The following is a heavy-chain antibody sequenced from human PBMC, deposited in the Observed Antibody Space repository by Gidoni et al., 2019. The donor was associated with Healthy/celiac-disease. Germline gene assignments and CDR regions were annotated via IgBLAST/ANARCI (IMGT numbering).Heavy chain of an antibody. CDR1: GYTVTGYY. D-gene: IGHD3-22*01. Sequence: QVQLVQSGAEVKKPGASVTVCCKASGYTVTGYYMHWVRPAPGQGLEWMGRINPNSVGTNYAQKFQGRVTMTRDTSISTADMELSRLRSDDTAVYYCASSYDSSGYLVDYWGQGTLVTVSS. CDR3: ASSYDSSGYLVDY. CDR2: INPNSVGT. V-gene: IGHV1-2*06. J-gene: IGHJ4*02.